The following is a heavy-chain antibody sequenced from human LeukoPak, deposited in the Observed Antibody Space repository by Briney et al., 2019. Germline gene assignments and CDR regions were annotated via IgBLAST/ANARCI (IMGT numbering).Heavy chain of an antibody. CDR1: GGSISSYY. J-gene: IGHJ3*01. CDR2: IYHSGST. D-gene: IGHD3-22*01. Sequence: SETLSLTCSVSGGSISSYYWSWIRQPPGKGLEWIGYIYHSGSTYYNPSLKSRVTISVDTSKNQFSLKLSSVTAADTAVYYCAEFELGHYYDSSGYFRSNWGQGTMVTVSS. CDR3: AEFELGHYYDSSGYFRSN. V-gene: IGHV4-59*04.